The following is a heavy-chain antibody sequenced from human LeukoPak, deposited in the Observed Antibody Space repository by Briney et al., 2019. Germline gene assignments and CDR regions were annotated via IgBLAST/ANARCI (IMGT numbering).Heavy chain of an antibody. CDR3: ARATTVSPTWLDP. V-gene: IGHV4-30-4*01. CDR2: IYYSGST. D-gene: IGHD4-17*01. Sequence: SETLSLTCTVSGGSISSGDYYWSWIRQPPGKGLEWIGYIYYSGSTYYNPSLKSRVTISVDTSKNQFSLKLSSVTAADTAVYYCARATTVSPTWLDPWGQGTLVTVSS. J-gene: IGHJ5*02. CDR1: GGSISSGDYY.